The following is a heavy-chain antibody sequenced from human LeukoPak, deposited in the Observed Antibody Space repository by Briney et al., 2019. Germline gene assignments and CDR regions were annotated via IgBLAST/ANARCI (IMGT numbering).Heavy chain of an antibody. CDR1: GFTFSSYS. V-gene: IGHV3-23*01. CDR2: ISGSGGST. D-gene: IGHD3-10*01. Sequence: SGGSLRLSCAASGFTFSSYSMNWVRQAPGKGLEWVSAISGSGGSTYYADSVKGRFTISRDNSKNTLYLQMNSLRAEDTAVYYCAKQELLWFGELMWFDPWGQGTLVTVSS. CDR3: AKQELLWFGELMWFDP. J-gene: IGHJ5*02.